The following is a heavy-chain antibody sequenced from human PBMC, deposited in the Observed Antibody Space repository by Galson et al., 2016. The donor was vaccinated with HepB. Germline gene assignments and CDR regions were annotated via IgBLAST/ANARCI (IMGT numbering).Heavy chain of an antibody. CDR3: ARDSYFDSSGYFYDVFDS. Sequence: SETLSLTCTVSGGSIKSHYWSWIRQPPGKGLAWIGYIYHSGRTNSNPSLKSRVTISIDTSKNQFSLKLNSVTAADTAAYYCARDSYFDSSGYFYDVFDSWGQGTMVTVSS. V-gene: IGHV4-59*11. D-gene: IGHD3-22*01. J-gene: IGHJ3*01. CDR2: IYHSGRT. CDR1: GGSIKSHY.